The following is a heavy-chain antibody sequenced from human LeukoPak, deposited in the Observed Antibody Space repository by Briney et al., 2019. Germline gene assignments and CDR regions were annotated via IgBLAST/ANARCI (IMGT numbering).Heavy chain of an antibody. J-gene: IGHJ3*02. V-gene: IGHV4-4*07. D-gene: IGHD3-22*01. CDR3: ARDLPYYYDSSGYKAFDI. Sequence: SETLSLTCTVSGGSISSYYWSWIRQPAGKGLEWIGRIYTSGSTNYNPSLKSRVTMSVDTSKNQFSLKLSSVTAADTAVYYCARDLPYYYDSSGYKAFDIWGQGTMVTVSS. CDR1: GGSISSYY. CDR2: IYTSGST.